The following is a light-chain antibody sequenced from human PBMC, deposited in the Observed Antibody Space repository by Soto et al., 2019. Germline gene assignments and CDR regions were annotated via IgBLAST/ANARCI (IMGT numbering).Light chain of an antibody. CDR1: QSVSSN. J-gene: IGKJ1*01. CDR2: GAS. V-gene: IGKV3-15*01. CDR3: QQYNNWPGT. Sequence: EIVMTQSPATLSVSPGERDTLFCRASQSVSSNLAWYQQKPGQAPRLLIYGASTRATGIPARFSGSGSGTEFTLTISSLQSEDFAVYYCQQYNNWPGTFGQGTKV.